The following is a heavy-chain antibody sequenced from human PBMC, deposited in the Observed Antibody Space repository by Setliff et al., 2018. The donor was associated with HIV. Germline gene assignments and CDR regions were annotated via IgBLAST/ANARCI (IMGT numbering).Heavy chain of an antibody. CDR1: GYTFTNYA. CDR2: INAANGNT. Sequence: ASVKVSCKASGYTFTNYAIHWVRQAPGQTLEWMGWINAANGNTNYAQKFQGRVTITTDESTSTAYMELSSLRSEDTAVYYCARDRPPSPGSLISLDAFDIWGQGTMVTVSS. J-gene: IGHJ3*02. V-gene: IGHV1-3*01. D-gene: IGHD6-6*01. CDR3: ARDRPPSPGSLISLDAFDI.